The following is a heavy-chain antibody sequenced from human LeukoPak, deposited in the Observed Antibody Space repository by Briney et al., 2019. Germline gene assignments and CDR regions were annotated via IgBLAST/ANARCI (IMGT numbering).Heavy chain of an antibody. D-gene: IGHD3-16*01. J-gene: IGHJ4*02. V-gene: IGHV4-59*01. Sequence: PSETLSLTCAAYGGSFSGYYWSWIRQPPGKGLEWIGYIYYSGSTNYNPSLKSRVTISVDTSKNRFSLKLSSVTAADTAVYYCARDLGRGGYFDYWGQGTLVTVSS. CDR1: GGSFSGYY. CDR2: IYYSGST. CDR3: ARDLGRGGYFDY.